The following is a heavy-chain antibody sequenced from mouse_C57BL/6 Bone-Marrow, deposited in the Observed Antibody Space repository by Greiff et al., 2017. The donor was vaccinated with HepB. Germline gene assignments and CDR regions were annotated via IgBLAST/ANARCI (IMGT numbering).Heavy chain of an antibody. CDR1: GFTFSNYW. Sequence: EVMLVDSGGGLVQPGGSMKLSCVASGFTFSNYWMNWVRQSPEKGLEWVAQIRLKSDNYATHYAESVKGRFTISRDDSKSSVYLQMNNLRAEDTGIYYCTATTVWAMDYWGQGTSVTVSS. CDR3: TATTVWAMDY. D-gene: IGHD1-1*01. CDR2: IRLKSDNYAT. V-gene: IGHV6-3*01. J-gene: IGHJ4*01.